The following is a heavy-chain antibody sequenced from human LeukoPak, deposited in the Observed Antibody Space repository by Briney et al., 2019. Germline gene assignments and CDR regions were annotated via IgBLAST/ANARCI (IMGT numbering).Heavy chain of an antibody. V-gene: IGHV3-72*01. D-gene: IGHD5-18*01. CDR1: GFTFSDHY. Sequence: PGGSLRLSCAASGFTFSDHYMEWVRQAPGRGLEWVGRIRNKANSYRTEYAASVKGRFTISRDDSKNSLYLQMNSLKTEDTAVYYCARSYNKRDTGMGPFDYWGQGTLVTVSS. CDR3: ARSYNKRDTGMGPFDY. J-gene: IGHJ4*02. CDR2: IRNKANSYRT.